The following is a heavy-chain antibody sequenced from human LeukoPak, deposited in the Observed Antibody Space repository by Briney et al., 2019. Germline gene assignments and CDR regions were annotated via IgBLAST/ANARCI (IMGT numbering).Heavy chain of an antibody. CDR1: GGSFSGYY. CDR3: ARYGPIVVVPAAIGGYYYYGMDV. Sequence: PSETLSLTCAVYGGSFSGYYWSWIRQPPGKGLEWIGEINHSGSTNYNPSLKSRVTISVDTSKNQFSLKLSSVTAADTAVYYCARYGPIVVVPAAIGGYYYYGMDVWGQGTTVTVSS. CDR2: INHSGST. J-gene: IGHJ6*02. D-gene: IGHD2-2*01. V-gene: IGHV4-34*01.